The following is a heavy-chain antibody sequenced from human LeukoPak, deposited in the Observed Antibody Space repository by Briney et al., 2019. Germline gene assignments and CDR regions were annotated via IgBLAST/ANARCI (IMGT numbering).Heavy chain of an antibody. Sequence: ASVKVSCKASGYTFTSYVISWVRQAPGQGLEWMGWISAYNGNTNYAQKLQGRVTMTTDTSTSTAYMELRSLRSDDTAVYYCARAYDYVWGSYRPFDYWGQGTLVTVSS. J-gene: IGHJ4*02. CDR1: GYTFTSYV. CDR2: ISAYNGNT. CDR3: ARAYDYVWGSYRPFDY. V-gene: IGHV1-18*01. D-gene: IGHD3-16*02.